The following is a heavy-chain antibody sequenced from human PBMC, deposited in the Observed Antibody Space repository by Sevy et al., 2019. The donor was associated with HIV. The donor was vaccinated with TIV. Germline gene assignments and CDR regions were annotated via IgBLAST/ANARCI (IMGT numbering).Heavy chain of an antibody. CDR3: AKGYGSGSPPDY. Sequence: GGSVRLSCAASGFTFNSYAMSWIRQAPGKGLEWVSAISGSGGSTYSADSVKGRFTISRDNSKNTLYLQMDSLRADDTAVYYCAKGYGSGSPPDYWGQGTLVTVSS. V-gene: IGHV3-23*01. CDR2: ISGSGGST. J-gene: IGHJ4*02. D-gene: IGHD3-10*01. CDR1: GFTFNSYA.